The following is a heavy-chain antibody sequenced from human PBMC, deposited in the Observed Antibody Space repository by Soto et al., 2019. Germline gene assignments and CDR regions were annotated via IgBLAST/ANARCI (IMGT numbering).Heavy chain of an antibody. CDR1: GYSFTNYP. V-gene: IGHV1-18*01. J-gene: IGHJ3*02. D-gene: IGHD6-25*01. Sequence: GASVKVSCKASGYSFTNYPIAWVRRAPGQGLEWMGWISAYNGNTNYAQKLQGRVTMTTDTSTSTAYMELRSLRSDDTAVYYCAREQAAYDAFDIWGQGTMVTVSS. CDR2: ISAYNGNT. CDR3: AREQAAYDAFDI.